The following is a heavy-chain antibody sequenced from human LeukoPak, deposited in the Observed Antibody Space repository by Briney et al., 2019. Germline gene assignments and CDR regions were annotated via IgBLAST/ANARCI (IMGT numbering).Heavy chain of an antibody. CDR3: AKVGCSSTSCYRGIDY. V-gene: IGHV3-23*01. CDR1: GFTFSSYA. CDR2: ISGSGGST. D-gene: IGHD2-2*01. J-gene: IGHJ4*02. Sequence: PGGSLRLSCAASGFTFSSYAMSWVRQAPGKGLEWVSAISGSGGSTYYADSVKGRFTISRDNSKNTLYLQMNSLRAEDTAVYYCAKVGCSSTSCYRGIDYWGQGTLVTVSS.